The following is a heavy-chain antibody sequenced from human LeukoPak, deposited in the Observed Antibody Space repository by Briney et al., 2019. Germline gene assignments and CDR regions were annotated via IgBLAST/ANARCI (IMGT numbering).Heavy chain of an antibody. CDR3: ARSIGVTGYLLPHS. D-gene: IGHD3-9*01. CDR1: GYTFTGYY. J-gene: IGHJ4*02. Sequence: ASVKVSCKASGYTFTGYYLHWVRQAPGQGLEWMAWINSNSGGTNYAQKFQGRVTMTRDTSISTAYMELSRLRSDDTAVYYCARSIGVTGYLLPHSWGQGTLVTVSS. V-gene: IGHV1-2*02. CDR2: INSNSGGT.